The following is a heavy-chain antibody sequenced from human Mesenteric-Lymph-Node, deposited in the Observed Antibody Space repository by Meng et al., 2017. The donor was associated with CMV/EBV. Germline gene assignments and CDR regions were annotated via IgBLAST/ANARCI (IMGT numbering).Heavy chain of an antibody. J-gene: IGHJ4*02. CDR2: IYPSDSDT. CDR1: GYTFNTYW. Sequence: GESLKISCKGSGYTFNTYWIGWVRQMPGKGLEWMGIIYPSDSDTRYSPSFQDQVTISADKSISTAYLQWSSLKASDTAIYYCARIRSGAQIDFDYWGQGTLVTVSS. D-gene: IGHD1-26*01. V-gene: IGHV5-51*01. CDR3: ARIRSGAQIDFDY.